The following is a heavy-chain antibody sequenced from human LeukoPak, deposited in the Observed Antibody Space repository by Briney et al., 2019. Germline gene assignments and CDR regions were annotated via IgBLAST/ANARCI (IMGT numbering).Heavy chain of an antibody. D-gene: IGHD2-15*01. V-gene: IGHV7-4-1*02. CDR3: AREFCSGGSCYFDLDY. J-gene: IGHJ4*02. Sequence: ASVKVSCKASGYTFTSYAMNWVRQAPGQGLEWMGWINTNTGNPTYAQGFTGRFVFPLDTSVSTAYLQISSLKAEDTAVYYCAREFCSGGSCYFDLDYWGQGTLVTVSS. CDR2: INTNTGNP. CDR1: GYTFTSYA.